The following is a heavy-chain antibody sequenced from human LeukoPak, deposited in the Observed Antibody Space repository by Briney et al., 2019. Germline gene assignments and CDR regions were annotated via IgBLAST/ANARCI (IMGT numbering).Heavy chain of an antibody. Sequence: SETLSLTCLVSGGSTSTGDFYCSWIRQPAGKGLEWIGRNHSSGTPNYNPSLESRVTMSVDASQNQFSLKLSSVTAADTAVYFCTTNYYDTRKPWDWGQGTLVTVSS. CDR3: TTNYYDTRKPWD. CDR2: NHSSGTP. CDR1: GGSTSTGDFY. V-gene: IGHV4-61*02. J-gene: IGHJ4*02. D-gene: IGHD3-22*01.